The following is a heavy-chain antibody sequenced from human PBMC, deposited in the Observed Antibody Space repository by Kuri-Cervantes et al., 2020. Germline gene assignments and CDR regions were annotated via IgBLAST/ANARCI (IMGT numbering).Heavy chain of an antibody. CDR1: GFTFSSYA. CDR3: ARDKGGSGSDAFDI. Sequence: GESLKISCAASGFTFSSYAMSWVRQAPGKGLERVSAISGSGGSTYYADSVKGRFTISRDNSKDTLYLQMNSLRAEDTAVYYCARDKGGSGSDAFDIWGQGTMVTVSS. CDR2: ISGSGGST. D-gene: IGHD3-10*01. V-gene: IGHV3-23*01. J-gene: IGHJ3*02.